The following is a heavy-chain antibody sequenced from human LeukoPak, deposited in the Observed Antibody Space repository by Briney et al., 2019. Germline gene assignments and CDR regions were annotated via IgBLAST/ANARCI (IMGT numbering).Heavy chain of an antibody. CDR3: AKKGAYCGGDCYWVDAFDI. CDR1: GFTFSSYA. V-gene: IGHV3-23*01. CDR2: ISGSGGST. J-gene: IGHJ3*02. Sequence: GGSLRLSCAASGFTFSSYAMSWVRQAPGKGLEWVSAISGSGGSTYYADSVKGRFTISRDNFKNTLYLQMNSLRAEDTAVYYCAKKGAYCGGDCYWVDAFDIWGQGTMVTVSS. D-gene: IGHD2-21*02.